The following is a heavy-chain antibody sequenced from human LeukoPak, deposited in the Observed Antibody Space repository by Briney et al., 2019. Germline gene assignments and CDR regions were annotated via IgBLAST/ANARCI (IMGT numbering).Heavy chain of an antibody. CDR1: GFTFDDYA. CDR2: ISWNSGSI. Sequence: GRSLRLSCAASGFTFDDYAMHWVRQAPGKGLEWVPGISWNSGSIGYADSVKGRFTISRDNAKNSLYLQMNSLRAEDTALYYCAKVAPLYSGPYYFDYWGQGTLVTVSS. D-gene: IGHD1-26*01. J-gene: IGHJ4*02. CDR3: AKVAPLYSGPYYFDY. V-gene: IGHV3-9*01.